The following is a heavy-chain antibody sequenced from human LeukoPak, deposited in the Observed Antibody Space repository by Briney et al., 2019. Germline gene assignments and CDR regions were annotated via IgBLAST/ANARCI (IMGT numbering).Heavy chain of an antibody. J-gene: IGHJ4*02. CDR1: GGSISTYY. Sequence: SETLSLTCTVSGGSISTYYWHWIRQPPGKGLEWIGYIYYSGFTNYNPSLKGRVTFLVDTSKNQFSLKLTSVTAADTAVYYCARAGMGYDSSDFSPWAPVTFWGQGTLVTVSS. CDR2: IYYSGFT. CDR3: ARAGMGYDSSDFSPWAPVTF. D-gene: IGHD3-22*01. V-gene: IGHV4-59*01.